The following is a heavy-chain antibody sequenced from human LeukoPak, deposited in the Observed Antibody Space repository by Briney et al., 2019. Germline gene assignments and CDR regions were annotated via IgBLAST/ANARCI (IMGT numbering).Heavy chain of an antibody. D-gene: IGHD1-26*01. J-gene: IGHJ4*02. Sequence: GGSLRLSCAASGFTFSSYAMHWVRQAPGKGLEWVAVISYDGSNKYYADSVKGRFTISRDNSKNTLYLQMNSLRAEDTAVYYCARYSGSFLAYAGFDYWGQGTLVTVSS. CDR2: ISYDGSNK. CDR1: GFTFSSYA. CDR3: ARYSGSFLAYAGFDY. V-gene: IGHV3-30-3*01.